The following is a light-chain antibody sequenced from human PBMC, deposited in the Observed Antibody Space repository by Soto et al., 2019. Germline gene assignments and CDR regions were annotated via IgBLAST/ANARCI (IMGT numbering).Light chain of an antibody. Sequence: QSVLTQPPSASGTPGQRVTISCSTSSSNIGGNTVNWYQQVPGTAPKLLIYSYDQRPSGVPDRFSGSKSGTSASLDISGLQSEDEADYYCAPWDASLNGYVFGTGTKVTVL. CDR2: SYD. CDR3: APWDASLNGYV. CDR1: SSNIGGNT. J-gene: IGLJ1*01. V-gene: IGLV1-44*01.